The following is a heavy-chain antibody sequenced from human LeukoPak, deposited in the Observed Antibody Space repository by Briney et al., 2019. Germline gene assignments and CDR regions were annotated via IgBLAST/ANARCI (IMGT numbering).Heavy chain of an antibody. CDR1: GGSISRSSYY. CDR3: ARENYNMDV. V-gene: IGHV4-39*07. J-gene: IGHJ6*03. CDR2: IYYSGST. Sequence: PSETLSLTCAVSGGSISRSSYYWGWIRQPPGKGLEWIGNIYYSGSTYYNPSLKSRVTISVDTSKNQFSLKLSSVAAADTAVYYCARENYNMDVWGKGTTVTVSS.